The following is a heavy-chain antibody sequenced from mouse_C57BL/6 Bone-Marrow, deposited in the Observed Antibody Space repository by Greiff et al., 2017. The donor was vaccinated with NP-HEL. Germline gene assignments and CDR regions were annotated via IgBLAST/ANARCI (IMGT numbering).Heavy chain of an antibody. CDR2: ISSGGSYT. CDR1: GFTFSSYG. D-gene: IGHD3-2*02. V-gene: IGHV5-6*01. J-gene: IGHJ1*03. CDR3: ARQGFQGYFDV. Sequence: EVMLVESGGDLVKPGGSLKLSCAASGFTFSSYGMSWVRQTPDKRLEWVATISSGGSYTYYPDSVKGRFTISRDNAKNTLYLQMSSLKSEDTAMYYCARQGFQGYFDVWGTGTTVTVSS.